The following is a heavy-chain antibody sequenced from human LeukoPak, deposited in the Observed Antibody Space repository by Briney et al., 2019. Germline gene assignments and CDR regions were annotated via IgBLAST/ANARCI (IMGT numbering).Heavy chain of an antibody. D-gene: IGHD3-10*01. CDR3: ARNYGSGSYYKAAET. Sequence: PGGSLRLSCAASGFTFSSYSMNWVRQAPGKGLEWVSSISSSSSYIYYADSVKGRFTISRDNAKNSLYLQMDSLRAEDTAVYYCARNYGSGSYYKAAETWGQGTLVTVSS. V-gene: IGHV3-21*01. CDR2: ISSSSSYI. J-gene: IGHJ4*02. CDR1: GFTFSSYS.